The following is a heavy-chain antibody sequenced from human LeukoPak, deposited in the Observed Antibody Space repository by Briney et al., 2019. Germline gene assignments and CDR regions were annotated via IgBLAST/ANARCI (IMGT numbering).Heavy chain of an antibody. CDR1: GFTFSSYG. CDR3: ARDGPMTTVTLDFQH. J-gene: IGHJ1*01. V-gene: IGHV3-23*01. CDR2: ISGGGGTT. Sequence: PGGSLRLSCAASGFTFSSYGMNWVRQAPGKGLEWVSGISGGGGTTYYADSVKGRFTISRDNSKNTLYLQMNSLRAEDTAVYYCARDGPMTTVTLDFQHWGQGTLVTVSS. D-gene: IGHD4-17*01.